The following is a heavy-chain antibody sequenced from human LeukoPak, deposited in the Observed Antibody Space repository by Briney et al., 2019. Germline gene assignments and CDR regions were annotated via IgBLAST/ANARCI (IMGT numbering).Heavy chain of an antibody. V-gene: IGHV4-34*01. CDR2: INHRGST. Sequence: SETLSLTCAVYGGSFSGYWWSWVRLPPGKGLEWIGAINHRGSTNYNPSLKSRVTIAVDTSKIQFSLKLSSVTAADTAVYYCARGPPLNPGDFDSSGYYYFDYWGLGTLVTVSS. D-gene: IGHD3-22*01. CDR1: GGSFSGYW. J-gene: IGHJ4*02. CDR3: ARGPPLNPGDFDSSGYYYFDY.